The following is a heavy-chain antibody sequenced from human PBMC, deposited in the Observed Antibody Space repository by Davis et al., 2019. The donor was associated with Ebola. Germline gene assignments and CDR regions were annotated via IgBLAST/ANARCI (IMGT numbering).Heavy chain of an antibody. CDR3: ARGRIVATIRYYYYYGMDV. CDR1: GGSISSYY. Sequence: MPSETLSLTCTVSGGSISSYYWSWIRQPPGKGLEWIGYIYYSGSTNYNPSLKSRVTISVDTSKNQFSLKLSSVTAADTAVYYCARGRIVATIRYYYYYGMDVWGQGTTVTVSS. CDR2: IYYSGST. J-gene: IGHJ6*02. V-gene: IGHV4-59*12. D-gene: IGHD5-12*01.